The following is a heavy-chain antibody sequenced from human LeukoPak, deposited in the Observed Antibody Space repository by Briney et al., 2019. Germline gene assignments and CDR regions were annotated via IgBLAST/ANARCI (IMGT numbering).Heavy chain of an antibody. CDR2: IYYSGST. V-gene: IGHV4-59*01. D-gene: IGHD3-3*02. CDR1: GGSISNYY. J-gene: IGHJ3*02. Sequence: SETLSLTCTVSGGSISNYYWSWIRQPPGKGLEWIGYIYYSGSTSYNPSLKSQVTISLDTSNNQFSLRLRSVTAADTAVYYCARDRGSLSGAFDIWGQGTMVGVSS. CDR3: ARDRGSLSGAFDI.